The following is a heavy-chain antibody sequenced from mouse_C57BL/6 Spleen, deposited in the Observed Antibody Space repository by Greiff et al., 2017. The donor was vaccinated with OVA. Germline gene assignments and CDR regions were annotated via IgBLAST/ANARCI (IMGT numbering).Heavy chain of an antibody. D-gene: IGHD2-3*01. CDR2: ISSGGSYT. Sequence: EVQLVESGGDLVKPGGSLKLSCAASGFTFSSYGMSWVRQTPDKRLEWVATISSGGSYTYYPDSVKGRFTISRDNAKNTLYLQMSSLKSEDTAMYYCARRRDGLFDYWGQGTTLTVSS. J-gene: IGHJ2*01. CDR1: GFTFSSYG. CDR3: ARRRDGLFDY. V-gene: IGHV5-6*01.